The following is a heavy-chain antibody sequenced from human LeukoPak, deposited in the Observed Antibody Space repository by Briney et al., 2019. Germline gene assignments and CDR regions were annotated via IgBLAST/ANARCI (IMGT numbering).Heavy chain of an antibody. Sequence: QTGGSLRLSCAASGFSFSSYAMSWVRQAPGKGLEWVSHIGGSGGSTYYADSVKGRFTISRDNSKNTLYLRMNSLRADDTALYYCAKTFDNGDYAGFDYWGQGTLVTVSS. V-gene: IGHV3-23*01. CDR2: IGGSGGST. D-gene: IGHD4-17*01. CDR3: AKTFDNGDYAGFDY. CDR1: GFSFSSYA. J-gene: IGHJ4*02.